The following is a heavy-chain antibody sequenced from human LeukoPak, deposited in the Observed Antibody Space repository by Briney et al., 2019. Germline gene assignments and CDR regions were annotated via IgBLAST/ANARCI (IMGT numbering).Heavy chain of an antibody. J-gene: IGHJ2*01. CDR2: INHSGST. V-gene: IGHV4-34*01. Sequence: PSETLSLTCAVYGGSFSGYYWSWIRQPPGKGLEWIGEINHSGSTNYNPSLKSRVTISVDTSKNQFSLKLSSVTAADTAVYYCARKHSSTSPFDLWGRGTLVTVSS. CDR3: ARKHSSTSPFDL. CDR1: GGSFSGYY. D-gene: IGHD2-2*01.